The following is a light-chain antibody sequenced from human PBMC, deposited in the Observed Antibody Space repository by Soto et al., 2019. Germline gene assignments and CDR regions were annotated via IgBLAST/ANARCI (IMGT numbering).Light chain of an antibody. CDR3: QQYNNWPRGP. Sequence: EIVMTQSPATLSVSPGERATLSCMSIQSVSSNLAWYQQKPGQAPSLLIYGASTRATGIPARFSGSGSGTEFTLTISSLQSEDFAVYYCQQYNNWPRGPFGQGTKVDIK. V-gene: IGKV3-15*01. CDR1: QSVSSN. J-gene: IGKJ1*01. CDR2: GAS.